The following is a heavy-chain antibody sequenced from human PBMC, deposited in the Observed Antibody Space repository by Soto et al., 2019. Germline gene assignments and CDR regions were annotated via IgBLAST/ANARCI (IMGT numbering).Heavy chain of an antibody. V-gene: IGHV3-23*01. CDR2: ISGSGGST. CDR1: GFTFSNYA. CDR3: AKFCRGSTYYFDY. Sequence: EVQLLESGGGLVQPGGSLRLSCAASGFTFSNYAMTWVRQAPGKGLEWVSAISGSGGSTYYADSVKGRFTISRDNSKNPLYLQMNSLRDEDTAVYYCAKFCRGSTYYFDYWGQGTLVTVSS. J-gene: IGHJ4*02. D-gene: IGHD3-10*01.